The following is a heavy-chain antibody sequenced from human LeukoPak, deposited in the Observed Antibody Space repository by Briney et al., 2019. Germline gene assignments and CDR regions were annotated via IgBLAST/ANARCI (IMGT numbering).Heavy chain of an antibody. V-gene: IGHV3-30-3*01. J-gene: IGHJ5*02. CDR3: ARGQIFGVVIMGVWFDP. CDR2: ISYDGSNK. CDR1: GFTFSSYA. Sequence: GGSLRLSCAASGFTFSSYAMHWVRQAPGKGLEWVAVISYDGSNKYYADSVKGRFTISRDNSKNTLYLQMNSLRAEDTAVYYCARGQIFGVVIMGVWFDPWGQGTLVTVSS. D-gene: IGHD3-3*01.